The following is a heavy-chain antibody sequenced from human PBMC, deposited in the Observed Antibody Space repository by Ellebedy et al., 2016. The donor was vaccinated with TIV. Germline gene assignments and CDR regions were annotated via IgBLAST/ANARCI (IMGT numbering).Heavy chain of an antibody. CDR3: ARDPPAINTRTWG. D-gene: IGHD7-27*01. CDR1: GFTVSNNY. CDR2: MYSTGIT. V-gene: IGHV3-66*01. Sequence: GESLKISXAVSGFTVSNNYMCWIRQAPGKGLEWVSLMYSTGITRYADSVKGRFTISRDNSQNTLFLQMNSLRTEDTAMYYCARDPPAINTRTWGWGQGTLVTVSA. J-gene: IGHJ4*02.